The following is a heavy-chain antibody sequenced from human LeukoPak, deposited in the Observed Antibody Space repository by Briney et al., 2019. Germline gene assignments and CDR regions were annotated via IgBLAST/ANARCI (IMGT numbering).Heavy chain of an antibody. D-gene: IGHD3-22*01. Sequence: GGCLRLSCSASGFTFSYYAMHWVRQAAGKGLEFVSGISSNGGSTYYADSLRARFTVSRDNSNNTLYRQMSSLRAEDTAIYYCAKGPTYDSLPYYFDYWGQGTL. CDR3: AKGPTYDSLPYYFDY. V-gene: IGHV3-64D*09. J-gene: IGHJ4*02. CDR1: GFTFSYYA. CDR2: ISSNGGST.